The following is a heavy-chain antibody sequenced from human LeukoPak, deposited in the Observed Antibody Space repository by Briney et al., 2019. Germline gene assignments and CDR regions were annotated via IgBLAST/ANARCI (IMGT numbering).Heavy chain of an antibody. CDR3: ASQENYYYYMDV. V-gene: IGHV4-59*08. CDR2: IYYSGST. Sequence: SETLSLTCTVSGGSISSYYWSWIRQPPGKGLEGIGYIYYSGSTNYNPSLKSRVTISVDTSKNQFSLKLSSVTAADTAVYYCASQENYYYYMDVWGKGTTVTISS. CDR1: GGSISSYY. J-gene: IGHJ6*03.